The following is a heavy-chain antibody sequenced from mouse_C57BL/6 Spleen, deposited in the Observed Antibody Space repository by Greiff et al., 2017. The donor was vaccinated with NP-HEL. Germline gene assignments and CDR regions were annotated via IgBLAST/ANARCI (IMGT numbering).Heavy chain of an antibody. V-gene: IGHV1-54*01. D-gene: IGHD1-1*01. CDR1: GYAFTNYL. J-gene: IGHJ4*01. Sequence: QVQLQQSGAELVRPGTSVKVSCKASGYAFTNYLIAWVKQRPGQGLEWIGVINPGSGGTNYNEKFKGKATLTADKSSSTAYMQLRSLTSEDSAVYFCARGDYEAMDYWGQGTSVTVSS. CDR3: ARGDYEAMDY. CDR2: INPGSGGT.